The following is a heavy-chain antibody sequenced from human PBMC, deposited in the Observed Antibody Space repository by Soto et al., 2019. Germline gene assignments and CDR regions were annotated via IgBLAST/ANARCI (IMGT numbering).Heavy chain of an antibody. CDR2: INAYNGNT. V-gene: IGHV1-18*01. CDR3: ARDWFGVGY. CDR1: GYTFTTYG. Sequence: QVQLVQSGAEVKKPGASVKVSCKASGYTFTTYGISWVRQAPGQGLEWMGWINAYNGNTNYAQKLQGRVTMTTDTSTRTAYRELRSLRSDDPAVYYCARDWFGVGYWGQGTLVTVSS. D-gene: IGHD3-16*01. J-gene: IGHJ4*02.